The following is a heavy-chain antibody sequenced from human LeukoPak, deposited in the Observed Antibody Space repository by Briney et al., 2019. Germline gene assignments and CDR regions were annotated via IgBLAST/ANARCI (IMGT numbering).Heavy chain of an antibody. CDR2: IYYSGST. CDR3: ASLTGADWYFDL. D-gene: IGHD7-27*01. J-gene: IGHJ2*01. CDR1: GGSISSYY. V-gene: IGHV4-59*01. Sequence: PSETLSLTCTVSGGSISSYYWSWIRQPPGKGLEWIGYIYYSGSTNYNPSLKSRVTISVDTSKNQFSLKLSSVTAADTAVYYCASLTGADWYFDLWGRGTLSLSPQ.